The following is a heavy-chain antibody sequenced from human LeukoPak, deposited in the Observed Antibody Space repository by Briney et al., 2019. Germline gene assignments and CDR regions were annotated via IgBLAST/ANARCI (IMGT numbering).Heavy chain of an antibody. Sequence: GGSLRLSCAASGFTFSSYEMNWVRQAPGKGLEWVSYISSSGSTIYYADSVKGRFTISRDNAKNSLYLQMNSLRAEDTAVYYCARASLKKCYYGSGSYYNDYYYYMDVWGKGTTVTISS. CDR2: ISSSGSTI. CDR1: GFTFSSYE. CDR3: ARASLKKCYYGSGSYYNDYYYYMDV. J-gene: IGHJ6*03. V-gene: IGHV3-48*03. D-gene: IGHD3-10*01.